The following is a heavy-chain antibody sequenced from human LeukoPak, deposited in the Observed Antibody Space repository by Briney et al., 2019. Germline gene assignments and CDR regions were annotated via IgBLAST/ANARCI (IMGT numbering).Heavy chain of an antibody. V-gene: IGHV1-2*02. CDR1: GYIFTGYY. CDR2: VSPNSGGT. Sequence: ASVKVSCKASGYIFTGYYMHWVRQAPGQGLEWMGWVSPNSGGTNYAQKFQGRVTMTRDTSISTAYMELSRLRSDDTAVYYCARDRYNRNDRWFDPWGQGTLVTVSS. D-gene: IGHD1-1*01. CDR3: ARDRYNRNDRWFDP. J-gene: IGHJ5*02.